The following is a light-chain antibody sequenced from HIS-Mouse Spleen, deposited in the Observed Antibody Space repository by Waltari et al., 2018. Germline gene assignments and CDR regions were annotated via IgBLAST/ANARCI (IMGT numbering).Light chain of an antibody. CDR3: CSYAGSSTFV. V-gene: IGLV2-23*01. CDR1: SCDVGSDTL. CDR2: EGI. J-gene: IGLJ1*01. Sequence: QSALTQPASVSGSPGQSTTISCPGTSCDVGSDTLVSGDQQQPGKAPKLMIYEGITRPSGVSNRFSGSKSGNTASLTISGLQAEDEADYYCCSYAGSSTFVFGTGTKVTVL.